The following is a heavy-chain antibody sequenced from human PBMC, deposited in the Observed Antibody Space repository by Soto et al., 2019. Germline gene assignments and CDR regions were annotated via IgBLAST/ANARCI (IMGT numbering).Heavy chain of an antibody. Sequence: QVQLVQSGAEVKKPGSSVKVSCKASGGTFSNYTITWVRQAPGQGLEWMGRLIPILGLANYAQKFRGRVTITADKSTTTAYMELRSLRSEDTAMYYCARLKLGGDYWGQGTLVTVSS. J-gene: IGHJ4*02. CDR1: GGTFSNYT. CDR3: ARLKLGGDY. CDR2: LIPILGLA. V-gene: IGHV1-69*02. D-gene: IGHD3-10*01.